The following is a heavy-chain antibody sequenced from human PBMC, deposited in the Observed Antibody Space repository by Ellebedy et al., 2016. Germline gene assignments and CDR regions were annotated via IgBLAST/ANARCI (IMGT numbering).Heavy chain of an antibody. V-gene: IGHV3-7*01. CDR1: GFTVSSNY. D-gene: IGHD2-15*01. CDR2: IKQDGSEK. J-gene: IGHJ6*02. CDR3: EVDPNYYGMDV. Sequence: GESLKISCAASGFTVSSNYMSWVRQAPGKGLECVANIKQDGSEKSYVDSVKGRFTISRDNAKNSLYLQMNSLRAEDTAVYYCEVDPNYYGMDVWGQGTTVTVSS.